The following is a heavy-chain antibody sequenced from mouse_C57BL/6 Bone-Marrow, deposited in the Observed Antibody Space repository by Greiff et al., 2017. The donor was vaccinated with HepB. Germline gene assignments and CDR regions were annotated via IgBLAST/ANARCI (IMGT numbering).Heavy chain of an antibody. CDR1: GYAFSSYW. Sequence: VQLQQSGAELVKPGASVKISCKASGYAFSSYWMNWVKQRPGKGLEWIGQIYPGDGDTNYNGKFKGKATLTADESSSTAYMQLSSLTSEDSAVYFCASLRLDWYFDVWGTGTTVTVSS. CDR2: IYPGDGDT. V-gene: IGHV1-80*01. CDR3: ASLRLDWYFDV. J-gene: IGHJ1*03. D-gene: IGHD1-1*01.